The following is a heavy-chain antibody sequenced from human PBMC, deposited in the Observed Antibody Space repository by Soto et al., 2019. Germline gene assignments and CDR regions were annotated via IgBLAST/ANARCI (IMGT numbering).Heavy chain of an antibody. CDR3: ARRSGFYYDSSGYSDY. J-gene: IGHJ4*02. D-gene: IGHD3-22*01. CDR2: IYPGDSDT. CDR1: GYRFTSYW. Sequence: PGESLKISCKGSGYRFTSYWIAWLRQLPGKGLEWMGIIYPGDSDTRYSPSFQGQVTISADKSISTAYLQWSSLKASDTAMYYCARRSGFYYDSSGYSDYWGQGTLVTVSS. V-gene: IGHV5-51*01.